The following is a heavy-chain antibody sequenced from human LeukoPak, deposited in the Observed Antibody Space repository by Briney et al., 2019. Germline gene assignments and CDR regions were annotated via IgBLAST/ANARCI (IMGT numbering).Heavy chain of an antibody. CDR2: INHSGST. Sequence: SETLSLTCAVYGGSFSGYYWSWIRQPPGKGLEWIGEINHSGSTNYNPSLKSRVTISVDTSKNQFSLKLSSVTAADTAVYYCARGCIAAAGTRSVDWFEPWGQGTLVTVSS. J-gene: IGHJ5*02. CDR1: GGSFSGYY. CDR3: ARGCIAAAGTRSVDWFEP. D-gene: IGHD6-13*01. V-gene: IGHV4-34*01.